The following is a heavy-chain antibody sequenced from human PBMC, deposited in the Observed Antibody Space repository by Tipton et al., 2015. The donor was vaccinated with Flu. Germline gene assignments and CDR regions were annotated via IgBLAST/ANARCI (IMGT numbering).Heavy chain of an antibody. CDR3: AKEVGDCSSTTCYKPFDY. CDR1: GFTFNNYA. D-gene: IGHD2-2*02. J-gene: IGHJ4*02. Sequence: SLRLSCAASGFTFNNYAMNWVRQAPGKGLEWVSAVSGSGGGPNYADSVKGRFTISRDSSKNTLYLHMNSLRAEDTAVYYCAKEVGDCSSTTCYKPFDYWGQGTLVTVSS. V-gene: IGHV3-23*01. CDR2: VSGSGGGP.